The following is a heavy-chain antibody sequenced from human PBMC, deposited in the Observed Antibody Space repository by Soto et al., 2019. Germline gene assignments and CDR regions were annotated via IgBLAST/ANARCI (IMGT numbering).Heavy chain of an antibody. J-gene: IGHJ6*02. CDR3: ARVEAAAANGVDV. CDR2: IYYSGTS. D-gene: IGHD6-13*01. Sequence: SVTMRLPCTVSAGPLCRGGFYWSWIRQHQGKGLAWIGYIYYSGTSYYNPSLQSRVTISVDTSKKHFSLKLSSVSAAVPALHDWARVEAAAANGVDVWRQGTTVTFSS. V-gene: IGHV4-31*03. CDR1: AGPLCRGGFY.